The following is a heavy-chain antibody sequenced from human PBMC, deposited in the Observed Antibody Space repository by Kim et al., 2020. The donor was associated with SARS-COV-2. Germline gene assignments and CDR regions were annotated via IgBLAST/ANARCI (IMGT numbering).Heavy chain of an antibody. J-gene: IGHJ4*02. CDR1: GFTFSSYS. D-gene: IGHD6-13*01. V-gene: IGHV3-21*01. Sequence: GGSLRLSCAASGFTFSSYSMNWVRQPPGKGLEWVSSISSSSSYIYYADSVKCRFTISRDNAKNSLYLQMNSLRAEDTAVYYCARDRGGIAAAGSDYWGQGTLVTVSS. CDR2: ISSSSSYI. CDR3: ARDRGGIAAAGSDY.